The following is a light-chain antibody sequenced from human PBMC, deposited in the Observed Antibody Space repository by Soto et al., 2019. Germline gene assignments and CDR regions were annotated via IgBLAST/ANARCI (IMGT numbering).Light chain of an antibody. Sequence: EIVLTQSPGTLALSPGERATLSCRASQSVTDNYLAWYQQKPGQAPRLLIYDASSRATGIPDRFSGSGSGTDFTLAISRLETEDFAVYYCQQYGSSPYTFGQGTKLEIK. V-gene: IGKV3-20*01. CDR3: QQYGSSPYT. CDR1: QSVTDNY. J-gene: IGKJ2*01. CDR2: DAS.